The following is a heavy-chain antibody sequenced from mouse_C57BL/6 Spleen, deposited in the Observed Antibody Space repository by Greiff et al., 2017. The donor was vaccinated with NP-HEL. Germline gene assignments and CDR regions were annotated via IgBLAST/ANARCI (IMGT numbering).Heavy chain of an antibody. V-gene: IGHV1-82*01. J-gene: IGHJ4*01. D-gene: IGHD2-3*01. CDR1: GYAFSSSW. CDR3: ARIAYDGYYADYAMDY. Sequence: QVQLQQSGPELVKPGASVKISCKASGYAFSSSWMNWVKQRPGKGLEWIGRIYPGDGDTNYNGKFKGKATLTADKSSSTAYMQLSSLTSEDSAVYFCARIAYDGYYADYAMDYWGQGTSVTVSS. CDR2: IYPGDGDT.